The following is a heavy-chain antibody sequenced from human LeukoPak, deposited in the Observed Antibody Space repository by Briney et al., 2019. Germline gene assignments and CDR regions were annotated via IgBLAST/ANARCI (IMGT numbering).Heavy chain of an antibody. CDR1: GGSISSYY. Sequence: SETLSLTCTVSGGSISSYYWSWVRQPPGKGLEWIGYIYYSGSTNYNPSLKSRVTISVDTSKNQLSLKLSSVTAADTAVYYCARHQGLRYYYYYGMDVWGQGTTVTVSS. V-gene: IGHV4-59*08. J-gene: IGHJ6*02. D-gene: IGHD5-12*01. CDR3: ARHQGLRYYYYYGMDV. CDR2: IYYSGST.